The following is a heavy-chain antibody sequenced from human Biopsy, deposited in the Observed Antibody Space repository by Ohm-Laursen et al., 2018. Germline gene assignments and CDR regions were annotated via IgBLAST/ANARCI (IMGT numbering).Heavy chain of an antibody. CDR3: ARHIGSSREWAFDI. CDR1: YGSISGHF. CDR2: VYYNGNT. D-gene: IGHD3-3*01. Sequence: GTLSLTCAVTYGSISGHFWSWIPQAPGKGLEWIGYVYYNGNTNYSPSLKSRATISLDTSKDRFSLKLTSVTAADTAVYYCARHIGSSREWAFDIWGRGTMVTVSS. J-gene: IGHJ3*02. V-gene: IGHV4-59*08.